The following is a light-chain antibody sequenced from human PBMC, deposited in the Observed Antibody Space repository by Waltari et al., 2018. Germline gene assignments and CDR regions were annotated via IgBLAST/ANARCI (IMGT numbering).Light chain of an antibody. V-gene: IGKV3-20*01. Sequence: IVLTQSPGTLSFPPVERATLSCRASQSISRYFALYQQKPGQAPRLLIYAASSRATGIPDRFSGSGSGTDFSLTISRLEPEDFAVYFCQNHERLPAVFGQGTKVEIK. J-gene: IGKJ1*01. CDR3: QNHERLPAV. CDR1: QSISRY. CDR2: AAS.